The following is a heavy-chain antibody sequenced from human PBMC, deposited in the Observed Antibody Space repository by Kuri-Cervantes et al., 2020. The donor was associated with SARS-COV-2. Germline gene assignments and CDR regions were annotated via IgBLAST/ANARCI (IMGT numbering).Heavy chain of an antibody. J-gene: IGHJ4*02. D-gene: IGHD3-3*01. CDR1: GYTFTDYY. CDR3: ARGGAPHRIWRFLETSYLDV. CDR2: INPNSGGT. Sequence: ASVKVSCKASGYTFTDYYIHWVRQAPGQGLEWMGRINPNSGGTDYAQRFQGWVTVTRDTSINTAYMDLTRLTSDDTAIYYCARGGAPHRIWRFLETSYLDVWGQGSLVTVSS. V-gene: IGHV1-2*04.